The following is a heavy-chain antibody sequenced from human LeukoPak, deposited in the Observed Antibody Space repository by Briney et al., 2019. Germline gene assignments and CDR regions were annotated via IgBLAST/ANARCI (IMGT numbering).Heavy chain of an antibody. V-gene: IGHV3-21*01. CDR1: GFTFSSYS. CDR2: ISSSSSSI. D-gene: IGHD3-9*01. CDR3: AKEMGYFDWPRPYFDY. Sequence: GGSLRLSCAASGFTFSSYSMNWVRQAPGKGLEWVSSISSSSSSIYYADSVKGRFTISRDNAKNSLYLQMNSLRAEDTAVYYCAKEMGYFDWPRPYFDYWGQGTPVTVSS. J-gene: IGHJ4*02.